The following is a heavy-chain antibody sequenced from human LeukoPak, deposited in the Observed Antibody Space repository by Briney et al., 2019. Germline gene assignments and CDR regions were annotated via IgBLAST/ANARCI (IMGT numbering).Heavy chain of an antibody. V-gene: IGHV4-39*02. CDR2: IYYSGRT. Sequence: PSETLSLTCGVSGYSISTTSHYWGWIRQPPGGGLEWIGSIYYSGRTYYNPSLKSRVTISVDTSKNQFSLTLSSVTAADTAVYYCARDRVAAVDYWGQGTLVTVSS. J-gene: IGHJ4*02. CDR1: GYSISTTSHY. CDR3: ARDRVAAVDY. D-gene: IGHD6-13*01.